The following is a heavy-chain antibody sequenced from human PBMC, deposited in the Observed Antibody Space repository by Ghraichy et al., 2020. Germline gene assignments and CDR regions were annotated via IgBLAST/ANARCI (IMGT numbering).Heavy chain of an antibody. Sequence: GGSLRLSCAASGFTFSSYGMHWVRQAPGKGLEWVAVIWYDGSNKYYADSVKGRFTISRDNSKNTLYLQMNSLRAEDTAVYYCARDPELRFLEWLPHYYYYAMDVWGPVTTVTVSS. V-gene: IGHV3-33*01. CDR3: ARDPELRFLEWLPHYYYYAMDV. CDR2: IWYDGSNK. J-gene: IGHJ6*02. D-gene: IGHD3-3*01. CDR1: GFTFSSYG.